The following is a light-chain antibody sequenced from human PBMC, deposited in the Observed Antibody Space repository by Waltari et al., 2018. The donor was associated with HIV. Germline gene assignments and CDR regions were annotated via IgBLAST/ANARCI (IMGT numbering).Light chain of an antibody. CDR1: SSDVGGYNY. Sequence: QSALTQPASVSGSPGQSITISCTGTSSDVGGYNYVSWYQQHPGKAPKLMIYDVSNRPSGVSNRFSGSNAGNTASLTISGLQAEDEADYYCSSYTSSTVYVFGTGTKVTVL. V-gene: IGLV2-14*03. J-gene: IGLJ1*01. CDR2: DVS. CDR3: SSYTSSTVYV.